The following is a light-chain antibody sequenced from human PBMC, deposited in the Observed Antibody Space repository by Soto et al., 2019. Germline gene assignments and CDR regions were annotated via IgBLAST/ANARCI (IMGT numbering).Light chain of an antibody. V-gene: IGLV2-18*02. CDR1: SSDVGSYNR. CDR2: EVS. Sequence: QSALTQPPSVSGSPGQSVTISCSGTSSDVGSYNRVSWYQQPPVTAPKLMIYEVSNLPSGVPERFSGSKSGNTAALTISGLEAEDEADYYCSSFTSSSPYVFGTGTKLTVL. J-gene: IGLJ1*01. CDR3: SSFTSSSPYV.